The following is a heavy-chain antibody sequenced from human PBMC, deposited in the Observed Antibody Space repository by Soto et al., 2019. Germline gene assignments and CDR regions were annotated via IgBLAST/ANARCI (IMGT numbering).Heavy chain of an antibody. CDR2: INHSGST. CDR1: GGSFSGYY. CDR3: ARVVYGSGIDY. V-gene: IGHV4-34*01. D-gene: IGHD3-10*01. Sequence: PSETLSLTCAVYGGSFSGYYWSWIRQPPGKGLEWIGEINHSGSTNYNPSLKSRVTISVDTSKNQFSLKLSSVTAADTAVYYCARVVYGSGIDYWGQGTLVTVSS. J-gene: IGHJ4*02.